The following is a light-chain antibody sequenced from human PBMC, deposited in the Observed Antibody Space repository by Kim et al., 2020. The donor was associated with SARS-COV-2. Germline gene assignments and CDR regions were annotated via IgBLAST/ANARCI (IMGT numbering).Light chain of an antibody. J-gene: IGLJ3*02. CDR2: GAN. CDR1: SGAIASFY. V-gene: IGLV6-57*03. Sequence: NFMLTQPPSVSESPGRTVTISCTRSSGAIASFYVQWYQQRPGSAPTTVIYGANQRPSGVPDRFSGSVAQSSGYASLTISGLKTEDEADYYCQSFDSNNLWVFGGETQLTVL. CDR3: QSFDSNNLWV.